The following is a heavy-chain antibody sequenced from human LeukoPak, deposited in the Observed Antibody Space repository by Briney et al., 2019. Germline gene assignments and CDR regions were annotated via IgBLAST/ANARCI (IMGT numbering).Heavy chain of an antibody. Sequence: PGGTLRLSCAASGFTFSSYGMSWVRQAPGKGLEWVSYISSSGSTIYYADSVKGRFTISRDNSKNTLYLQMNSLRAEDTAVYYCARDGPGFDYDYVWGSYSGIWGQGTMVTVSS. V-gene: IGHV3-48*01. CDR2: ISSSGSTI. D-gene: IGHD3-16*01. CDR1: GFTFSSYG. J-gene: IGHJ3*02. CDR3: ARDGPGFDYDYVWGSYSGI.